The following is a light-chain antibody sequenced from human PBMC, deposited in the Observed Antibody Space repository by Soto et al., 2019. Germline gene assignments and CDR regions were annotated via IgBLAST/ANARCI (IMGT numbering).Light chain of an antibody. Sequence: QAVVTQPSSASGTPGQTVTISCSGTSSNIGTNTVNWYRQVPGTAPKLLIFNDNVRPSGVPGRFSGSRSGTSASLAISGLQSEDEADYYCAAWDGSLNVVLLGGETKLTVL. CDR1: SSNIGTNT. J-gene: IGLJ2*01. V-gene: IGLV1-44*01. CDR2: NDN. CDR3: AAWDGSLNVVL.